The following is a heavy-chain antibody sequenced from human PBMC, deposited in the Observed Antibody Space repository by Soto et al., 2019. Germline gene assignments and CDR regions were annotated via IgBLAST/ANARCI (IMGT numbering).Heavy chain of an antibody. CDR3: ARDDWEKGGMDV. Sequence: PSETLSLTCTVSGGSIVSGGYYWTWIRQYPGRGLEWIGNIYHSGTTNYNPSLQSRVTISLGTSKTQFSLRLSSVTAADTAVYYCARDDWEKGGMDVWAQGPRSPSP. CDR1: GGSIVSGGYY. D-gene: IGHD1-26*01. J-gene: IGHJ6*02. V-gene: IGHV4-31*03. CDR2: IYHSGTT.